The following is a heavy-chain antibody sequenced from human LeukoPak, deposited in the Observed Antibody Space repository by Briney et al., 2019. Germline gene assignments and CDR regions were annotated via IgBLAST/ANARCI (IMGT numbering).Heavy chain of an antibody. V-gene: IGHV4-39*07. CDR2: IYYSGST. J-gene: IGHJ6*02. D-gene: IGHD3-10*01. CDR1: GGSISSSSYY. Sequence: SETLSLTCTVSGGSISSSSYYWGWIRQPPGKGLEWIGSIYYSGSTYYNPSLKSRVTISVDTSKNQFSLKLSSVTAADTAVYYCARVVVRGVIVDVWGQGTTVTVSS. CDR3: ARVVVRGVIVDV.